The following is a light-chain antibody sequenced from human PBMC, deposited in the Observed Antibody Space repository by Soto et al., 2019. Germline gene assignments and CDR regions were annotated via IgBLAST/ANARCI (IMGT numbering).Light chain of an antibody. CDR3: MQSLQMPLT. CDR1: QSLLHSTGYNF. Sequence: DFVMTQSPLSLPVTPGEPAAISCRSSQSLLHSTGYNFLDWYVQKPGQSPQLLLYLGSNRASGVPDRFSGSGSGTDFTLKISRVEAEDVGIYYCMQSLQMPLTFGGGTKVEIK. J-gene: IGKJ4*01. CDR2: LGS. V-gene: IGKV2-28*01.